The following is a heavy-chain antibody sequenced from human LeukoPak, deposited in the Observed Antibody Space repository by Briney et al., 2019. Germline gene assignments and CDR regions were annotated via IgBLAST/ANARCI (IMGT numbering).Heavy chain of an antibody. V-gene: IGHV1-69*04. CDR1: GGTFSSYA. CDR2: IIPIFGIA. J-gene: IGHJ6*02. D-gene: IGHD2-8*01. Sequence: SSVKVSCKSSGGTFSSYAISGVRPPPRPGLEWMGRIIPIFGIANNAQKFQWRVTITADKCASTAYMELSRLKSEETAVYSCATSTRGDIVLVVYAIWTYYYYYYGMDVWGQGTTVTVS. CDR3: ATSTRGDIVLVVYAIWTYYYYYYGMDV.